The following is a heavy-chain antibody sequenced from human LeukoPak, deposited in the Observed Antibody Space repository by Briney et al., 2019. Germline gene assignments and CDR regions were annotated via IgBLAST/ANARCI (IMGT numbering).Heavy chain of an antibody. V-gene: IGHV1-8*03. D-gene: IGHD3-10*01. J-gene: IGHJ6*03. CDR3: ARDTYYYGSGRAYYYYYYYMDV. CDR1: GYTFTSYD. CDR2: MNPNSGNT. Sequence: ASVKVSCKASGYTFTSYDINWVRQATGQGLEWMGWMNPNSGNTGYAQKFQGRVTITRNTSISTAYMELSSLRSDDTAVYYCARDTYYYGSGRAYYYYYYYMDVWGKGTTVTISS.